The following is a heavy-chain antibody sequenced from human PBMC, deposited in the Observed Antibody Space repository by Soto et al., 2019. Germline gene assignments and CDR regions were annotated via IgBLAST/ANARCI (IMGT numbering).Heavy chain of an antibody. CDR1: GGSIRSYY. CDR2: IYYSGST. V-gene: IGHV4-59*12. CDR3: ARVAAAGDKLRYYYGMDV. J-gene: IGHJ6*02. Sequence: SETLSLTCTVSGGSIRSYYWSWIRQPPGKGLEWIGYIYYSGSTNYNPSLKSRVTISVDTSKNQFSLKLSSVTAADTAVYYCARVAAAGDKLRYYYGMDVWGQGTTVTVSS. D-gene: IGHD6-13*01.